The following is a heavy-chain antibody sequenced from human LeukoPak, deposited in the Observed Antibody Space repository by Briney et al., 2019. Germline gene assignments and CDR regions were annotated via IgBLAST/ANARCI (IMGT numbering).Heavy chain of an antibody. CDR2: ISSSSSTR. Sequence: GGSLRLSCAASGFTFSSYSMNWVRQAPGKGLEWVSYISSSSSTRYYADSVKGRFTISRDNAKNSLYLQMNSLRAEDTAVYYCARDLGYCSSTSCYEGANWFDPWGQGTLVTVSS. D-gene: IGHD2-2*01. CDR3: ARDLGYCSSTSCYEGANWFDP. J-gene: IGHJ5*02. V-gene: IGHV3-48*01. CDR1: GFTFSSYS.